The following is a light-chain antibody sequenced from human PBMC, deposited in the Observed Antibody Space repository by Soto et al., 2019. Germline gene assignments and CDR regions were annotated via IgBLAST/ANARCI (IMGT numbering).Light chain of an antibody. J-gene: IGKJ5*01. CDR2: AAS. V-gene: IGKV1-9*01. CDR3: QQLNSYPIT. CDR1: QGINTF. Sequence: IQLTHVPSSLSASVGDRLTITCLASQGINTFLAWYQQKAGQAPKLLIYAASTLQSGVPSRFSGSGSGTDFTLTISSLQSEDFATYYCQQLNSYPITFGQGTRLEIK.